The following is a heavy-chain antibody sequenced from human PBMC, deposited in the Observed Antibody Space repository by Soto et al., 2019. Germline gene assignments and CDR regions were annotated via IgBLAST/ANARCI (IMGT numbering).Heavy chain of an antibody. CDR3: ARDQWDSSGYPYYFDY. D-gene: IGHD3-22*01. J-gene: IGHJ4*02. CDR1: GFTFSGFA. Sequence: GESLKISCAASGFTFSGFAMHWVRQAPGKGLEWVAVISYDGTNKNYADSVKGRFAISRDNSKNTLYLQMNSLRAEDTAVYYCARDQWDSSGYPYYFDYWGQGTLVTVSS. V-gene: IGHV3-30*09. CDR2: ISYDGTNK.